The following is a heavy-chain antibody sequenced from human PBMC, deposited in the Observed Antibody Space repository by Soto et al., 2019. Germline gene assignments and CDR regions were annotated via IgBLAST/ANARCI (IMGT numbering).Heavy chain of an antibody. CDR3: ARLWGGGSSHFDY. CDR1: GFTFSSNY. CDR2: IYSGGGT. D-gene: IGHD1-26*01. Sequence: EVQLVESGGDLVQPGGSLRLSCAASGFTFSSNYMSWVRQAPGKGLEWVSVIYSGGGTYYADSVKGRFTISRDNSKNTLSLHMNSLRVEDTAVYYCARLWGGGSSHFDYWGQGALVTVSS. V-gene: IGHV3-66*01. J-gene: IGHJ4*02.